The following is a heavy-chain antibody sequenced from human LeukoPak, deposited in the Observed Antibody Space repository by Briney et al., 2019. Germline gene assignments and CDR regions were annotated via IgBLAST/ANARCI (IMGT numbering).Heavy chain of an antibody. D-gene: IGHD6-13*01. CDR3: AKDIGLVAAAGINDY. V-gene: IGHV3-30*18. CDR1: GFIFSSYG. CDR2: ISYDGSNK. J-gene: IGHJ4*02. Sequence: GGSLRLSCAASGFIFSSYGMHWVRQAPGKGLEWVAVISYDGSNKYYADSVKGRFTISRDNSKNTLYLQMNSLRAEDTAVYYCAKDIGLVAAAGINDYWGQGTLVTVSS.